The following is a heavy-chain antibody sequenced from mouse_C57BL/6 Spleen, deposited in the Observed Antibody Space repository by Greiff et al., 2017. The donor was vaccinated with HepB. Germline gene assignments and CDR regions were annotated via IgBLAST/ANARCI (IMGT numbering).Heavy chain of an antibody. CDR1: GYAFSSSW. CDR2: IYPGDGDT. Sequence: VKLVESGPELVKPGASVKISCKASGYAFSSSWMNWVKQRPGKGLEWIGRIYPGDGDTNYNGKFKGKATLTADKSSSTAYMRLSSLTSEDSAVYVGARGGDDGHYYAMDDWGQGTSVTVSS. J-gene: IGHJ4*01. D-gene: IGHD2-3*01. V-gene: IGHV1-82*01. CDR3: ARGGDDGHYYAMDD.